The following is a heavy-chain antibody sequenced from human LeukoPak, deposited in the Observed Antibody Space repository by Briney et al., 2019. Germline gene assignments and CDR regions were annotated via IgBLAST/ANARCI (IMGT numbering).Heavy chain of an antibody. J-gene: IGHJ4*02. CDR1: GFTFSSYA. CDR2: ISGSGGST. V-gene: IGHV3-23*01. D-gene: IGHD3-10*01. Sequence: GGSLRLSCAASGFTFSSYAMSWVRQAPGKGLEWVSAISGSGGSTYYADSVKGRFTISRDNSKNTLYLQMNSLRAEDTAVYYCAKVGYYSTLSYYFDYWGQGTLVTVSS. CDR3: AKVGYYSTLSYYFDY.